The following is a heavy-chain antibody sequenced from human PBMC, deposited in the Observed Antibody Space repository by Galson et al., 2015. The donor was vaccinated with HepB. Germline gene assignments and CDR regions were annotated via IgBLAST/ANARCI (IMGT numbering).Heavy chain of an antibody. CDR1: GFSLSTSGMC. CDR3: ARITVRYSSSGMDV. CDR2: IDWDDDK. V-gene: IGHV2-70*11. D-gene: IGHD6-6*01. J-gene: IGHJ6*02. Sequence: PALVKPTQTLTLTCTFSGFSLSTSGMCVSWIRQPPGKALEWLARIDWDDDKYYSTSLKTRLTISKDTSKNQVVLTMTNMDPVDTATYYCARITVRYSSSGMDVWGQGTTDTVSS.